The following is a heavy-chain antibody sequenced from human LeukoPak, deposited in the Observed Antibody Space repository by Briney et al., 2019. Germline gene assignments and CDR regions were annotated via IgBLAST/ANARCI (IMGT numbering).Heavy chain of an antibody. CDR1: GYTFTSYG. CDR2: ISAYNGNT. J-gene: IGHJ4*02. CDR3: AREHSRFLEWSDNFDY. Sequence: ASVKVSCKASGYTFTSYGISWVRQAPGQGLEWMGWISAYNGNTNYAQKLQGRVTMTTDTSTSTAYMELRSLRSDNTAVYYCAREHSRFLEWSDNFDYWGQGTLVTVSS. V-gene: IGHV1-18*01. D-gene: IGHD3-3*01.